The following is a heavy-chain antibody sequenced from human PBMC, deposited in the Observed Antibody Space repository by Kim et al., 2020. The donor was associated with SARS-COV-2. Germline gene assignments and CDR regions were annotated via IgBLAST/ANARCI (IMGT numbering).Heavy chain of an antibody. V-gene: IGHV3-30*04. CDR1: GFTFSSYA. CDR3: ARDGELVDTTYYFDY. Sequence: GGSLRLSCAASGFTFSSYAMHWVRQAPGKGLEWVAVISYDGSNKYYADSVKGRFTISRDNSKNTLYLQMNSLRAEDTAVYYCARDGELVDTTYYFDYWGQGTLVTVSS. CDR2: ISYDGSNK. D-gene: IGHD5-18*01. J-gene: IGHJ4*02.